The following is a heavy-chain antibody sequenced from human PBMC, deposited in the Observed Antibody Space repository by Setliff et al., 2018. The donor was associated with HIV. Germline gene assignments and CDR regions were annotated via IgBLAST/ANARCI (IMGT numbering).Heavy chain of an antibody. V-gene: IGHV4-39*07. CDR2: INHSGLS. CDR1: GGSISSSSYY. CDR3: ARGRALGV. D-gene: IGHD3-3*02. Sequence: SETLSLTCTFSGGSISSSSYYWTWIRQPPGKGLEWIGEINHSGLSNFNPSLKSRLSIPVDTSKNQFSLKLSSVTAADTAVYYCARGRALGVWGQGTMVTVSS. J-gene: IGHJ3*01.